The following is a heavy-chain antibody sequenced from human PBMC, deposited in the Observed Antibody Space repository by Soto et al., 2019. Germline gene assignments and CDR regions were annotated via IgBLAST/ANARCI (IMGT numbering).Heavy chain of an antibody. CDR1: GFTFSSYA. D-gene: IGHD2-2*01. V-gene: IGHV3-23*01. CDR2: ISGSGGST. J-gene: IGHJ4*02. Sequence: GGSLRLSCAASGFTFSSYAMSWVRQAPGKGLEWVSAISGSGGSTYYADSVKGRFTISRDNSKNTLYLQMNSLRAEDTAVYYCAKVTAEGYCSSTSCYDYYFDYWGQGTLVTVSS. CDR3: AKVTAEGYCSSTSCYDYYFDY.